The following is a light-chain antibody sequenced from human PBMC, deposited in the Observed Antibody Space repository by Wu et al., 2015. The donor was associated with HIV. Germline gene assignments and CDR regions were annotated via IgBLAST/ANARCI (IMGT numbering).Light chain of an antibody. J-gene: IGKJ4*01. CDR3: QQYGSSPRT. CDR1: QSVTRYS. Sequence: EIVLTQSPGTLSLSPGERATLSCRASQSVTRYSLAWYQQKPGQAPRLLIYGASSRATGIPDRFSGSGSGTDFTLIITTLEPEDFAVYYCQQYGSSPRTFGG. CDR2: GAS. V-gene: IGKV3-20*01.